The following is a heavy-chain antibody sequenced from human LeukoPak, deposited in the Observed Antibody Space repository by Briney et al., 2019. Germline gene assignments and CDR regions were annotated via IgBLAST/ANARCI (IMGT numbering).Heavy chain of an antibody. CDR1: GFTFSSYS. V-gene: IGHV3-21*01. J-gene: IGHJ3*02. D-gene: IGHD3-22*01. CDR3: ARSGRLTMIWNGAFDI. CDR2: ISSGSSYI. Sequence: GGSLRLSCAASGFTFSSYSMNWVRQAPGKGLEWVSSISSGSSYIYYADSVKGRFTISRDNAENSLYLQMNSLRAEDTAVYYCARSGRLTMIWNGAFDIWGQGTMVTVSS.